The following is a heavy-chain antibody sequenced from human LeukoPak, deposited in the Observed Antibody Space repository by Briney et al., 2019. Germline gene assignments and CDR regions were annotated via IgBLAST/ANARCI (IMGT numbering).Heavy chain of an antibody. Sequence: GGSLRLSCAASGFTFSSYWMHWVRQAPGKGLVWVSRINSDGSSTSYADSVKGRFTISRDNAKNSLYLQMNSLRAEDTAVYYCARGEDYYYGSGNWFDPWGQGTLVTVSS. J-gene: IGHJ5*02. D-gene: IGHD3-10*01. CDR3: ARGEDYYYGSGNWFDP. CDR2: INSDGSST. V-gene: IGHV3-74*01. CDR1: GFTFSSYW.